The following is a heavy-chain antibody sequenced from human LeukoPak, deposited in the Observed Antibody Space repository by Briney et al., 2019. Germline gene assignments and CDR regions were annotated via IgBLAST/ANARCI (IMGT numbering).Heavy chain of an antibody. CDR3: ARDHSSGWYCVDY. Sequence: PGGSLRLSCAASGFTFSSYSMNWVRRAPGKGLEWVSYISSSSSTIYYADSVKGRFTTSRDNAKNSLYLQMNSLRDEDTAVYYCARDHSSGWYCVDYWGQGTLVTVSS. V-gene: IGHV3-48*02. J-gene: IGHJ4*02. CDR2: ISSSSSTI. CDR1: GFTFSSYS. D-gene: IGHD6-19*01.